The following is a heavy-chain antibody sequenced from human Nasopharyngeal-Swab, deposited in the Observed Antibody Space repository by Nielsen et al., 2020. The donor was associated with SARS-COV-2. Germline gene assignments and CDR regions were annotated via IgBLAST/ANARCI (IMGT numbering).Heavy chain of an antibody. D-gene: IGHD3-22*01. CDR3: AFVSYDSSGYYYSY. CDR2: INAGNGNT. Sequence: ASVKVACKAYGYTFTSDAMHWVRQAPGQRLGWMGWINAGNGNTKYSQKFQGRVTITRDTSATTAYMELSSLRSEDTAVYYCAFVSYDSSGYYYSYWGQGTLVTSPQ. CDR1: GYTFTSDA. V-gene: IGHV1-3*01. J-gene: IGHJ4*02.